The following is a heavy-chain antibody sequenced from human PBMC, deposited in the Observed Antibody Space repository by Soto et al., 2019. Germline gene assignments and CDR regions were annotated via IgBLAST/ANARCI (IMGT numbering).Heavy chain of an antibody. CDR2: ISPYNGNT. Sequence: QVQLVQSGAEEKKPGASVKVSCKASGYTFTSFGLSRVRQAPGQGLEWMGWISPYNGNTKYAQKIQGRVTMTTDTSTSTAYMDLRSLRSDDTAVYYCARGRAATLAAAGHDYWGQGTLVTVSS. J-gene: IGHJ4*02. CDR3: ARGRAATLAAAGHDY. CDR1: GYTFTSFG. D-gene: IGHD6-13*01. V-gene: IGHV1-18*01.